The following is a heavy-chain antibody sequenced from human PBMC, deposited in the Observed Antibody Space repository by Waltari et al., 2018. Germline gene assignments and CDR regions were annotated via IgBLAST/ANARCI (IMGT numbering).Heavy chain of an antibody. CDR3: VKGRYYDFWSAYPDY. CDR1: GCTFDAHA. CDR2: ISWDGTNT. V-gene: IGHV3-43D*04. Sequence: ELQLVESGGAVVQPGGSLRLSCAASGCTFDAHAMHWVRQAPGKGLEWVSVISWDGTNTYYVDSVKGRFTISRDNSKSTLYLQMSSLRAEDTALYYCVKGRYYDFWSAYPDYWGQGTLVTVSS. J-gene: IGHJ4*02. D-gene: IGHD3-3*01.